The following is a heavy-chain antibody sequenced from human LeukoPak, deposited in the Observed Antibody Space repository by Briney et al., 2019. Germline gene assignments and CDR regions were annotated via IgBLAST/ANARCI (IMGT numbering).Heavy chain of an antibody. J-gene: IGHJ4*02. CDR2: ISSSSSYI. D-gene: IGHD3-22*01. V-gene: IGHV3-21*01. Sequence: GGPLRLSCAASGFTFSSYEMNWVRQAPGKGLEWVSSISSSSSYIYYADSVKGRLTISRDNAKNSLYLQMNSLRAEDTAVYYCARTPYYYDSSGYYDYWGQGTLVTVSS. CDR1: GFTFSSYE. CDR3: ARTPYYYDSSGYYDY.